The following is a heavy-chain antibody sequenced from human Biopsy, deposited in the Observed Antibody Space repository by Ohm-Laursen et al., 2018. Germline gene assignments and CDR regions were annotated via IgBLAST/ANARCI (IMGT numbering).Heavy chain of an antibody. Sequence: GTLSLTCTVSGGSFTGHYWTWIRQPPGRGLEWIGHISHTGYTSYKSSLKSRVTISLDTSRKHFPLRLTSLAAADTSVYYCARGSNEYGGLYFPHWGQGALVTVSS. CDR3: ARGSNEYGGLYFPH. CDR2: ISHTGYT. V-gene: IGHV4-59*11. CDR1: GGSFTGHY. D-gene: IGHD4-23*01. J-gene: IGHJ1*01.